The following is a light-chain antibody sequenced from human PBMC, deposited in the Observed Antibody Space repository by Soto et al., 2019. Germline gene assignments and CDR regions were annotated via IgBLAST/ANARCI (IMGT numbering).Light chain of an antibody. CDR1: QSVSGW. J-gene: IGKJ1*01. CDR2: KAS. CDR3: QHYNSYSGA. V-gene: IGKV1-5*03. Sequence: DIQMTQSPSTLSASVGDTVTVTCRASQSVSGWLAWYQQKPGEAPKVLISKASTLKSGVPSRFSGSGSGTEFTLTISSLQPDDFATYYCQHYNSYSGAFGQGTKVDI.